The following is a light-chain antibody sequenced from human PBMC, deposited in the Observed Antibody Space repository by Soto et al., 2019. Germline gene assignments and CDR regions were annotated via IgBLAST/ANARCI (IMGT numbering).Light chain of an antibody. V-gene: IGKV3-15*01. CDR2: FAS. CDR3: QQYNQWPLT. Sequence: EIVMTQSPATLSVSPGEKATLSCRASQTVSNNLAWYQQKPGQAPRLLIYFASTRATGIPARFSGSGSGTEFTLTTSSLQSEDLAVYYCQQYNQWPLTFGGGTKAETK. J-gene: IGKJ4*01. CDR1: QTVSNN.